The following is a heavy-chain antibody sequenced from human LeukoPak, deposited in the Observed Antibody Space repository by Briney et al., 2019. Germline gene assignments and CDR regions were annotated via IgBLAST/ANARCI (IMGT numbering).Heavy chain of an antibody. J-gene: IGHJ6*02. Sequence: GESLKISCKGSGYSFTTYWIGWMRQMPGKGLEWMGIIYPGDSDTRYSPSFQGQVTISADKSISTAYLQWSSLKASDTAMYYCARHAYSNYGYYYYGMDVWGQRNTVTASS. CDR3: ARHAYSNYGYYYYGMDV. CDR1: GYSFTTYW. V-gene: IGHV5-51*01. CDR2: IYPGDSDT. D-gene: IGHD4-11*01.